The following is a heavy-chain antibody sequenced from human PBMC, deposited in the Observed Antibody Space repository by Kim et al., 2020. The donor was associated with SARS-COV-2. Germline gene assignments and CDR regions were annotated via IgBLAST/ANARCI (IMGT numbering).Heavy chain of an antibody. Sequence: GGSLRLSCAASGFTFSSYAMSWVRQAPGKGLEWVSAISGSGGSTYYADSVKGRFTISRDNSKNTLYLQMNSLRAEDTAVYYCAKDKESSSWYYDYYYGMDVWGQGTTVTVSS. CDR1: GFTFSSYA. CDR3: AKDKESSSWYYDYYYGMDV. V-gene: IGHV3-23*01. CDR2: ISGSGGST. J-gene: IGHJ6*02. D-gene: IGHD6-13*01.